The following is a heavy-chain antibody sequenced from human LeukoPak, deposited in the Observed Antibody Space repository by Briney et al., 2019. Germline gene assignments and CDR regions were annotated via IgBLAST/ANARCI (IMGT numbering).Heavy chain of an antibody. Sequence: GGSLRLSCAASGFTFNSYGMHWVRQAPGKGLEWVAVIAYDGSNIHYADSVKGRFTISRDNSKNTLFLQMNSLKTEDTAVYYCTTWIGFDYWGQGTLVTVSS. CDR3: TTWIGFDY. D-gene: IGHD3-10*01. J-gene: IGHJ4*02. CDR2: IAYDGSNI. V-gene: IGHV3-33*08. CDR1: GFTFNSYG.